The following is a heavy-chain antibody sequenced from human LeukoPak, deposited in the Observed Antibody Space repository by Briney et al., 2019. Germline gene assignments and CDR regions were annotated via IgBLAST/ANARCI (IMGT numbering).Heavy chain of an antibody. Sequence: PGGSLRLSCAASGFTFSSYAMNWVRQAPGKGLEWVSAISGSDDGDSTYYADSVKGRFTISRDNSKNTLNLEMNSLRAEDTAVYYCARDRNDVLTGFFDSWGQGTLVTVSS. CDR2: ISGSDDGDST. D-gene: IGHD3-9*01. J-gene: IGHJ4*02. CDR1: GFTFSSYA. V-gene: IGHV3-23*01. CDR3: ARDRNDVLTGFFDS.